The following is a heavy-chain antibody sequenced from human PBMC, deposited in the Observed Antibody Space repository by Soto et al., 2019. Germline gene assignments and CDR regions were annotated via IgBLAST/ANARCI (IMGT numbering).Heavy chain of an antibody. J-gene: IGHJ5*02. Sequence: SGPTLVKPTQTLTLTCTFSGFSLSTSGVGVGWIRQPPGKALEWLALIYWNDDKRYNTTLKSRLTITKDTSKNQVVLKMTNMDPVDTATYYCAHGESNYDINWFDPWGQGTLVTVSS. V-gene: IGHV2-5*01. D-gene: IGHD3-9*01. CDR3: AHGESNYDINWFDP. CDR1: GFSLSTSGVG. CDR2: IYWNDDK.